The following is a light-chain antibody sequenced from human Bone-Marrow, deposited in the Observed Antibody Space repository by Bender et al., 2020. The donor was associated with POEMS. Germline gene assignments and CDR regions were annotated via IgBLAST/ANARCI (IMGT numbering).Light chain of an antibody. Sequence: YELSQPPSVSVSPGQTASITCSGAKLGDKFLSWYQQQPGQSPVLVIYQDSKRPSGIPERFSGSNSGNIATLTISGTQALDEADYYCQAWDTSSVVFGGGTKLTVL. V-gene: IGLV3-1*01. J-gene: IGLJ2*01. CDR2: QDS. CDR1: KLGDKF. CDR3: QAWDTSSVV.